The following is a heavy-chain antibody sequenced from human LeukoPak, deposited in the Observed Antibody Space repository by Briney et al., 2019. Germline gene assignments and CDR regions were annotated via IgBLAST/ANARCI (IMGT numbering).Heavy chain of an antibody. CDR3: ARGGGDNSAAPFDD. V-gene: IGHV1-46*01. Sequence: GASVKVSCKTSGYTFTSYYMHWVRQAPGQGLEWMGIINPSAGTTSYAQRFQGRASMTRDTSTSTFYMELSSLRSEDTAVYYCARGGGDNSAAPFDDWGQGTLVPVSS. CDR2: INPSAGTT. CDR1: GYTFTSYY. J-gene: IGHJ4*02. D-gene: IGHD4-23*01.